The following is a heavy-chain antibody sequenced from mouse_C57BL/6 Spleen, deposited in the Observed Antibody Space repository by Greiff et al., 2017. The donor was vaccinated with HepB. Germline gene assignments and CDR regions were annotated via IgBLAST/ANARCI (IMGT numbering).Heavy chain of an antibody. Sequence: VQLQQSGPELVKPGASVKISCKASGYAFSSSWMNWVKQRPGKGLEWIGRIYPGDGDTNYNGKFKGKATLTADKSSSTAYMQLSSLTSEDSAVYFCARSDYGSSYKDYWGQGTTLTVSS. CDR3: ARSDYGSSYKDY. CDR1: GYAFSSSW. V-gene: IGHV1-82*01. J-gene: IGHJ2*01. D-gene: IGHD1-1*01. CDR2: IYPGDGDT.